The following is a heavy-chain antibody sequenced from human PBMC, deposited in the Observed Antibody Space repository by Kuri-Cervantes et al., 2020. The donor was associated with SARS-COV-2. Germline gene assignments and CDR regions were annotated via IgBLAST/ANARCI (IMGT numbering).Heavy chain of an antibody. D-gene: IGHD6-6*01. V-gene: IGHV4-4*07. CDR3: AREVSSEQLVAFDY. CDR2: IYTSGST. Sequence: SETLSLTCTVSGGSISSYYWSWIRQPAGKGLEWIGRIYTSGSTNYNPSLKSRVTMSVDTSKNQFSMKLSSVTAADTAVYYCAREVSSEQLVAFDYWGQGTMVTVSS. J-gene: IGHJ4*02. CDR1: GGSISSYY.